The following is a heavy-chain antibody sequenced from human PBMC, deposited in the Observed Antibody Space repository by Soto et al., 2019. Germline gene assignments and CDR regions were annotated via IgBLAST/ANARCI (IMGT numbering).Heavy chain of an antibody. CDR1: GFIFRDYG. J-gene: IGHJ4*02. CDR2: IWHDGSKK. CDR3: ASQAFDY. Sequence: GWSLRLSCTASGFIFRDYGMQWVRQAPGKGLEWLAFIWHDGSKKYYADSLKGRFTISRDNSKNTMYLQMSSPTVEDTAVYYCASQAFDYWGQGTLVTVSS. V-gene: IGHV3-33*01.